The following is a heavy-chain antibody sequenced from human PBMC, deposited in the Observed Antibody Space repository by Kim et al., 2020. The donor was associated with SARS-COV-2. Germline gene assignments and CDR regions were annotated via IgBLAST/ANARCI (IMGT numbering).Heavy chain of an antibody. J-gene: IGHJ4*02. Sequence: LSLTCAASGFTFSSYAMSWVRQAPGKGLEWVSAISGGDGSTYYADSVKGRFTISRDNSKNTLYLQLNSLRAEDTAVYFCAKSGWGFDYWGQGALVTVSS. D-gene: IGHD1-26*01. CDR3: AKSGWGFDY. CDR2: ISGGDGST. V-gene: IGHV3-23*01. CDR1: GFTFSSYA.